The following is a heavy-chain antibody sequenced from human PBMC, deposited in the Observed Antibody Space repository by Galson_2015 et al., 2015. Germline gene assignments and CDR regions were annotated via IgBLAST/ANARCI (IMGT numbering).Heavy chain of an antibody. V-gene: IGHV7-4-1*02. CDR1: GYTFTRYA. J-gene: IGHJ3*02. CDR2: INTNTGNP. Sequence: SVKVSCKASGYTFTRYAMNWVRQAPGQGLEWMGWINTNTGNPTYTQGFTGRFVFSLDTSVSTTYLQINSLKAEDTAVYYCARDLNCFEICGPGTLVTVSS. CDR3: ARDLNCFEI.